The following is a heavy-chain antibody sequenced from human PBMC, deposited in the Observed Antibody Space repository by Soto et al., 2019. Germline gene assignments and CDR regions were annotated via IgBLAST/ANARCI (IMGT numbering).Heavy chain of an antibody. D-gene: IGHD6-13*01. CDR3: ARSPGSWNLLDY. V-gene: IGHV1-3*01. CDR2: INAGNGNT. Sequence: QVQLVQSGAEGRKPGASVKVSCKASGYTFTSYAIHWVRQAPGQRLEWMGWINAGNGNTKYAQKFQGRVTITRDTSASTAYMELSSLKSEDTAVYYCARSPGSWNLLDYWGQGTLVTVSS. J-gene: IGHJ4*02. CDR1: GYTFTSYA.